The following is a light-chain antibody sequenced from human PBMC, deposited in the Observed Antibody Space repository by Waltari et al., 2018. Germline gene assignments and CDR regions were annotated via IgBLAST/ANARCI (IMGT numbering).Light chain of an antibody. V-gene: IGKV2-29*02. CDR1: QSLLLSDGKTH. J-gene: IGKJ2*01. Sequence: EIVMTQTPLSLSVTPGQPDSISCESGQSLLLSDGKTHLFWHLQKPGQSPQLLMFEVSRRVSGVPDRFSGSGSGTTFTLKISRVEAEDVGVYYCMQGIHFPYTFGQGTKLEIK. CDR2: EVS. CDR3: MQGIHFPYT.